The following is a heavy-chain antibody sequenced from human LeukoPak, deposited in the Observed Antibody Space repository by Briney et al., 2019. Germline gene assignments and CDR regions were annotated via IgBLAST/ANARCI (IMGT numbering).Heavy chain of an antibody. V-gene: IGHV3-23*01. CDR2: ISGSGGST. D-gene: IGHD6-19*01. CDR1: GFTSGVYA. Sequence: GGSLRLSCVASGFTSGVYAMSWVRQAPGMGLEWVSAISGSGGSTYYADSVKGRFTISRDNSKNTLYLQMNSLRAEDTAVYYCAKYSSGWFYFDYWGQGTLVTVSS. J-gene: IGHJ4*02. CDR3: AKYSSGWFYFDY.